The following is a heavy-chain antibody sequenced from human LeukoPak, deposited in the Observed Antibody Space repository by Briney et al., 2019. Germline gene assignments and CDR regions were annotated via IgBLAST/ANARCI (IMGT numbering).Heavy chain of an antibody. CDR3: ARSADYGDTLSSYWYFDL. J-gene: IGHJ2*01. V-gene: IGHV1-69*13. D-gene: IGHD4-17*01. CDR2: IIPIFGTA. CDR1: GGTFSSYA. Sequence: GASVKVSCKASGGTFSSYAISWVRQAPGQGLEWMGGIIPIFGTANYAQKFQGRVTITADESTSTAYMELSSLRSEDTAVYYCARSADYGDTLSSYWYFDLWGRGTLVTVSS.